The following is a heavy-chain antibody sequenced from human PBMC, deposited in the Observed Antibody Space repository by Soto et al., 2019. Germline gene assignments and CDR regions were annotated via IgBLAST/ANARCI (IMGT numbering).Heavy chain of an antibody. J-gene: IGHJ6*03. D-gene: IGHD3-10*01. Sequence: ASVKVSCQASGYAFTSHGISWVRQAPGQGLEWMGWISAYNGNTKYAQKVQGRVTMTTDTSTSTAYMELRSLGSDDTAVYYCARAGGPNYYYYYMAVWGKGTTVTVSS. CDR1: GYAFTSHG. CDR3: ARAGGPNYYYYYMAV. V-gene: IGHV1-18*01. CDR2: ISAYNGNT.